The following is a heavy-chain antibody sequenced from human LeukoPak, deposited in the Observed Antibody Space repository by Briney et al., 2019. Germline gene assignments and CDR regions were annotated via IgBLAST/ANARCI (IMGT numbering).Heavy chain of an antibody. Sequence: GGSLRLSCAASRFTFSSYGMHWVRQAPGKGLEWVAVISYDGSNKYYADSVKGRFTISRDNSKNTLYLQMNSLRAEDTAVYYCARGPAVDTATSEIDYWGQGTLVTVSS. CDR1: RFTFSSYG. D-gene: IGHD5-18*01. CDR2: ISYDGSNK. V-gene: IGHV3-30*19. CDR3: ARGPAVDTATSEIDY. J-gene: IGHJ4*02.